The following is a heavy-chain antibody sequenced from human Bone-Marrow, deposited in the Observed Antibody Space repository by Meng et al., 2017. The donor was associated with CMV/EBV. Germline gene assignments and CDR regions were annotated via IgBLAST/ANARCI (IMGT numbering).Heavy chain of an antibody. D-gene: IGHD6-25*01. CDR2: IKQDGSEK. Sequence: GGSLRLSCETSGFTFSSYWMSWVRQAPGKGLEWVANIKQDGSEKYYVDSVKGRFTISRDNAKNSLYLRMHSLRAEDTAVYYCARDSRYGSLGYWGQGTVVTVSS. CDR1: GFTFSSYW. J-gene: IGHJ4*02. V-gene: IGHV3-7*01. CDR3: ARDSRYGSLGY.